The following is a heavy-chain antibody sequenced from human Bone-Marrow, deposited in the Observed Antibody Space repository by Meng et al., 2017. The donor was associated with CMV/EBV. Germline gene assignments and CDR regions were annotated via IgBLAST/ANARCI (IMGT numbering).Heavy chain of an antibody. V-gene: IGHV4-38-2*02. Sequence: SETLSLTCTVSDYSISSGYYWGWIRQPPGKGLEWIGSIYHSGSTYYNPSLKSRVTISVDTSKNQFSLKLSSVTAADTAVYYCARAGFWSGYYRYYFDYWGQGTLVTVSS. J-gene: IGHJ4*02. CDR1: DYSISSGYY. D-gene: IGHD3-3*01. CDR2: IYHSGST. CDR3: ARAGFWSGYYRYYFDY.